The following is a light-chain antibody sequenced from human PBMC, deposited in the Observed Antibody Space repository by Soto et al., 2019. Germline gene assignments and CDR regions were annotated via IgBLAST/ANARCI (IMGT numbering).Light chain of an antibody. CDR3: QQYNGYPHT. Sequence: DLQMTQSPSTLSASVGDRVTITCRASQSISTWLAWYQQKPGKAPKLLIYKASSLRNGVPSRFSGSGSGTECTLTIYSLQPDDFASYYCQQYNGYPHTFGQGTKLEIK. CDR1: QSISTW. J-gene: IGKJ2*01. V-gene: IGKV1-5*03. CDR2: KAS.